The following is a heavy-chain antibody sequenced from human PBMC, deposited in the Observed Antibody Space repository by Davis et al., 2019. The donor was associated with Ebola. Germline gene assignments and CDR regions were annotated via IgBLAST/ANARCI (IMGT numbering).Heavy chain of an antibody. CDR3: ARDGIQKWPRLWFDP. Sequence: PGGSLRLSCAASGFTFSNYGMHWVRQAPGKGLEWVAVVWYDGSYKYYADSVKGRFTISRDNSNNTVYLQMNSLRDDDTAVYYCARDGIQKWPRLWFDPWGQGTLVTVSS. CDR1: GFTFSNYG. J-gene: IGHJ5*02. D-gene: IGHD5-24*01. CDR2: VWYDGSYK. V-gene: IGHV3-33*01.